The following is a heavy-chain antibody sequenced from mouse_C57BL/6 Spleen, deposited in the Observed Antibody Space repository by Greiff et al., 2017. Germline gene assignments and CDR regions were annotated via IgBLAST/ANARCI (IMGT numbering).Heavy chain of an antibody. Sequence: DVKLVESGGGLVQPGGSLSLSCAASGFTFTDYYMSWVRQPPGKALEWLGFIRNKANGYTTEYSASVKGRFTISRDNSQSILYLQMNALRAEDSATYYCARDYYGSSLYYYAMGYWGQRTSVTVST. CDR3: ARDYYGSSLYYYAMGY. J-gene: IGHJ4*01. V-gene: IGHV7-3*01. CDR2: IRNKANGYTT. D-gene: IGHD1-1*01. CDR1: GFTFTDYY.